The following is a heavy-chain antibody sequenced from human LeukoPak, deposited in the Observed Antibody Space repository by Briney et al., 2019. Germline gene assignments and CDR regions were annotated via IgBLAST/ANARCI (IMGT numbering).Heavy chain of an antibody. CDR2: ISGRGGST. V-gene: IGHV3-23*01. CDR1: GFIFSSYA. J-gene: IGHJ4*02. D-gene: IGHD4-17*01. Sequence: PGGSLRLSCAASGFIFSSYAMSWVRQAPGKGLEWVSGISGRGGSTHYADSVKGRFTISRDNSKNTLYLQMNSLRAEDTAVYYCAKPPYDDYYFDFWGQGTLVTVSS. CDR3: AKPPYDDYYFDF.